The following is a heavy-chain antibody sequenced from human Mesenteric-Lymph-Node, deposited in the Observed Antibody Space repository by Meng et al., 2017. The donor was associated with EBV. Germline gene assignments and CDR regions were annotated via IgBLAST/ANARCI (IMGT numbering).Heavy chain of an antibody. CDR1: GESFSDHY. D-gene: IGHD2-15*01. CDR2: MNHDGRA. V-gene: IGHV4-34*01. Sequence: VEIQEWGAGLLKPSETLSPLCTVYGESFSDHYWSWIRQPPGKGPQWIGEMNHDGRANYNPSLKSRVTMSVDTSKNQLSLKLSSVTAADTAIYYCARLVVDPIDNWFDPWGQGTLVTVSS. CDR3: ARLVVDPIDNWFDP. J-gene: IGHJ5*02.